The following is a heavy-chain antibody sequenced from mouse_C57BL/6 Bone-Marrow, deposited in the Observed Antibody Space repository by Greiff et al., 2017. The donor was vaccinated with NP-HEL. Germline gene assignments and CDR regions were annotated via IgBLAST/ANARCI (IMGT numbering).Heavy chain of an antibody. CDR1: GYSITSGYD. D-gene: IGHD2-4*01. Sequence: VQLKESGPGMVKPSQSLSLTCTVTGYSITSGYDWHWIRHFPGNKLEWMGYISYSGSTNYNPSLKSRISITHDTSKNHFFLKLNSVTTEDTATYYCARVDYDVGAYWGQGTLVTVSA. V-gene: IGHV3-1*01. CDR2: ISYSGST. CDR3: ARVDYDVGAY. J-gene: IGHJ3*01.